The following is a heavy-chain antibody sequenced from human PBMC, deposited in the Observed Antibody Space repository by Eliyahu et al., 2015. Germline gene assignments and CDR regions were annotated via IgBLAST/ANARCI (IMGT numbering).Heavy chain of an antibody. Sequence: QVQLVQSGAEVKKPGSSVKVSCKASGGTFSSYAIXXVRQAPGQGLEWMGRIIPILGIANYAQKFQGRVTITADKSTSTAYMELSSLRSEDTAVYYCARDLRNKVDFWGVRVGALDYWGQGTLVTVSS. CDR2: IIPILGIA. J-gene: IGHJ4*02. D-gene: IGHD3-3*01. CDR1: GGTFSSYA. V-gene: IGHV1-69*04. CDR3: ARDLRNKVDFWGVRVGALDY.